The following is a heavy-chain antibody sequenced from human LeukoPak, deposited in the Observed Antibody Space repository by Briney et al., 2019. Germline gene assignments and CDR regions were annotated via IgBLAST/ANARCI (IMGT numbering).Heavy chain of an antibody. Sequence: SETLSLTCTVSGGSISSYSWSWIRQPPGKGLEWIGYIDYSGGTNYNPSLKSRVTISVDTSKNQFSLKLSSVTAADTAVYYCARHQLYFAYWGQGILVTVSS. J-gene: IGHJ4*02. D-gene: IGHD1-1*01. V-gene: IGHV4-59*08. CDR1: GGSISSYS. CDR3: ARHQLYFAY. CDR2: IDYSGGT.